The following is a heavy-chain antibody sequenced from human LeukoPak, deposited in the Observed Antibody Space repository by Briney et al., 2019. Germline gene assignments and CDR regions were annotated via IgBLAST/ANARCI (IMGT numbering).Heavy chain of an antibody. CDR1: GFTFSSYW. J-gene: IGHJ4*02. V-gene: IGHV3-74*01. CDR3: ARGAAAGTMWGGFDY. CDR2: INSDGSST. Sequence: GSLRLSCAASGFTFSSYWMHWVRQAPGKGLVWVSRINSDGSSTSYADSVKGRFTISRDNAKNTLYLQMNSQRAEDTAVYYCARGAAAGTMWGGFDYWGQGTLVTVSS. D-gene: IGHD6-13*01.